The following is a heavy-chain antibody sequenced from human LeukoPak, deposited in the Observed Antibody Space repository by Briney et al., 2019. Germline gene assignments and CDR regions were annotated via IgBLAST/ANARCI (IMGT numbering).Heavy chain of an antibody. CDR3: ARVGVTAATADY. Sequence: SVKVSCKASGGTFSSYAISWVRQAPGQGLEWMGGIIPIFGTANYAQKFQGRVTITADESTSTVYMELSSLRSEDTTVYFCARVGVTAATADYWGQGTLVTVSS. V-gene: IGHV1-69*13. CDR1: GGTFSSYA. CDR2: IIPIFGTA. D-gene: IGHD6-25*01. J-gene: IGHJ4*02.